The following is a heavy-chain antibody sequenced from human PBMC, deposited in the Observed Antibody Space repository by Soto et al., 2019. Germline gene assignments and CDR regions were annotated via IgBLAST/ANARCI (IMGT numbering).Heavy chain of an antibody. CDR3: ARVDYYDSSGYYSNWFDP. CDR2: IYHSGST. D-gene: IGHD3-22*01. CDR1: GGSISSSNW. V-gene: IGHV4-4*02. Sequence: SETLSLTCAVSGGSISSSNWWSWVRQPPGKGLEWIGEIYHSGSTNYNPSLKSRVTISVDTSKNQFSLKLSSVTAADTAVYYCARVDYYDSSGYYSNWFDPWGQGTLVTVSS. J-gene: IGHJ5*02.